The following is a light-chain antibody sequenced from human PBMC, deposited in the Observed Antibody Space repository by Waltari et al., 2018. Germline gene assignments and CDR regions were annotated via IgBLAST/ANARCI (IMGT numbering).Light chain of an antibody. CDR3: ETWDSSLTGEV. CDR2: ENN. J-gene: IGLJ3*02. V-gene: IGLV1-51*01. CDR1: RFTIANNY. Sequence: QSVLTQPPSVSASPGQKVTISCSGTRFTIANNYVSWYRQFPGTAPKLLIYENNKRPSGIPDRFSGSKSGTSATLDITGLQTGDEADYYCETWDSSLTGEVFGGGTRLTVL.